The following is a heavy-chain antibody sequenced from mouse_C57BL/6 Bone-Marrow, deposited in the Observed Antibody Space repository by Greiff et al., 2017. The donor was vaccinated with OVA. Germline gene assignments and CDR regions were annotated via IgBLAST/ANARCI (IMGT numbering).Heavy chain of an antibody. CDR3: ASGELRPLNY. Sequence: VQLQQSGPELVKPGASVKISCKASGYTFTDYYMNWVKQSHGKSLEWIGDINPNNGGTSYNQKFKGKATLTVDTSSSTAYMQLSSLTSEDSAVYYCASGELRPLNYWGQGTTLTVSS. V-gene: IGHV1-26*01. CDR2: INPNNGGT. J-gene: IGHJ2*01. CDR1: GYTFTDYY. D-gene: IGHD3-2*02.